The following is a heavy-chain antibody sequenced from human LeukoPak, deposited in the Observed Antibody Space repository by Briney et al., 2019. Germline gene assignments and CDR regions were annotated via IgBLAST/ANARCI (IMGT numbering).Heavy chain of an antibody. CDR2: IDYRGST. D-gene: IGHD5-18*01. CDR3: ARSRSGYSYDHAAFEI. CDR1: GGSISTYY. V-gene: IGHV4-59*01. J-gene: IGHJ3*02. Sequence: SETLPLTCTVSGGSISTYYWSWIQQPPGKGLEWIAYIDYRGSTTYNPSLRSRVTISVDTSRNQFSLELSSVTAADTAVYYCARSRSGYSYDHAAFEIWGQGTVVTVSS.